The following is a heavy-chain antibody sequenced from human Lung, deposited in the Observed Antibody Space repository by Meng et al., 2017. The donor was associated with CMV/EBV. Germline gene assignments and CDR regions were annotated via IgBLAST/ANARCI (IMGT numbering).Heavy chain of an antibody. V-gene: IGHV3-74*01. Sequence: EGTLVQSGGGLVHPGGSLRLSCAASGFTFSRFWMHWVRQAPGKGLVWVSRTNEDGTITNYADSVKGRFTISRDNAENTLYLQMNSLRAEDTAVYYCARDLSGASDFWGQGTLVTVSS. CDR2: TNEDGTIT. CDR3: ARDLSGASDF. D-gene: IGHD7-27*01. J-gene: IGHJ4*02. CDR1: GFTFSRFW.